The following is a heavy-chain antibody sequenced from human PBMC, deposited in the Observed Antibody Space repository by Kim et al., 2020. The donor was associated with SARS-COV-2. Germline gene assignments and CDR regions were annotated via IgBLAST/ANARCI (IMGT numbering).Heavy chain of an antibody. Sequence: SETLSLTCTVSGGSISSYYWSWIRQPPGKGLEWIGYIYYSGSTNYNPSLKSRVTISVDTSKNHFSLKLSSVIASDRVVYYCARGDIAAAGTWGVDGFDS. V-gene: IGHV4-59*13. CDR1: GGSISSYY. D-gene: IGHD6-13*01. CDR3: ARGDIAAAGTWGVDGFDS. CDR2: IYYSGST. J-gene: IGHJ5*01.